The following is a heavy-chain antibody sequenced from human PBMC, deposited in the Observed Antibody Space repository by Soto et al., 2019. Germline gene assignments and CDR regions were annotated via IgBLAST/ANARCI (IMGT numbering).Heavy chain of an antibody. CDR1: GYTFTSYY. CDR2: INPSGGST. CDR3: ARDGEPVEMATIRSDDYYYGMDV. V-gene: IGHV1-46*01. J-gene: IGHJ6*02. D-gene: IGHD5-12*01. Sequence: GASVKVSCKASGYTFTSYYMHWVRQAPGQGLEWMGIINPSGGSTSYAQKFQGRVTMTRDTSTSTVYMELSSLRSEDTAVYYCARDGEPVEMATIRSDDYYYGMDVWGQGTTVTVSS.